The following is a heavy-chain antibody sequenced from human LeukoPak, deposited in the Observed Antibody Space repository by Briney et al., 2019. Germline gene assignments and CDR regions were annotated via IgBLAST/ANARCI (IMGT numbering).Heavy chain of an antibody. CDR1: GGSISSGGYY. CDR3: ARDDDSSGYLKS. J-gene: IGHJ4*02. V-gene: IGHV4-31*03. CDR2: IYNSGST. D-gene: IGHD3-22*01. Sequence: SQTLSLTCTVSGGSISSGGYYWSWIRQHPGKGLEWIGYIYNSGSTNYNPSLKSRVTISVDTSKNQFSLKLSSVTAADTAVYYCARDDDSSGYLKSWGQGTLVTVSS.